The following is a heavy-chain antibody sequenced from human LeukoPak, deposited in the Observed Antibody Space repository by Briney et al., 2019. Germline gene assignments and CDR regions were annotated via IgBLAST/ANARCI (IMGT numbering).Heavy chain of an antibody. CDR3: AKDHSSWVPAASDAFDI. Sequence: GGSLRLSCAASGFTFSGSALHWVRQASGKGLEWVGRIRSTANGYATAYAASVKGRFTISRDDSKNTAYLQMNSLRAEDTAVYYCAKDHSSWVPAASDAFDIWGQGTMVTVSS. CDR2: IRSTANGYAT. J-gene: IGHJ3*02. D-gene: IGHD2-2*01. V-gene: IGHV3-73*01. CDR1: GFTFSGSA.